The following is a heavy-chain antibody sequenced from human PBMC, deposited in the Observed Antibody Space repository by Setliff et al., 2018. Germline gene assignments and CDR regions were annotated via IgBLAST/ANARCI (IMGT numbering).Heavy chain of an antibody. D-gene: IGHD5-18*01. V-gene: IGHV3-7*01. CDR3: ARVGQLWTQRYYYYGMDV. J-gene: IGHJ6*02. Sequence: GGSLRLSCAASGFTFSSYWMSWVRQAPGKGLEWVANIKQDGSEKYYVDSVKGRFTISRDNAKNSLYLQMNSLRAEDTAVYYCARVGQLWTQRYYYYGMDVWGQGTPVTVSS. CDR2: IKQDGSEK. CDR1: GFTFSSYW.